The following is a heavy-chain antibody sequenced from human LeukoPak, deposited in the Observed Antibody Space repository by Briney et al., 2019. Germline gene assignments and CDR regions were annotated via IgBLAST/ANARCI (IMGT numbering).Heavy chain of an antibody. CDR2: ISAYNGNT. D-gene: IGHD6-19*01. J-gene: IGHJ6*03. CDR1: GYTFTNYG. Sequence: ASVKVSCKASGYTFTNYGISWVRQAPGQGLEWMGWISAYNGNTNYAQKLQGRVTMTTDTSTSTAYMELRSLRSDDTAVYYCASLAVAGTFYYYYYMDVWGKGTTVTVSS. V-gene: IGHV1-18*01. CDR3: ASLAVAGTFYYYYYMDV.